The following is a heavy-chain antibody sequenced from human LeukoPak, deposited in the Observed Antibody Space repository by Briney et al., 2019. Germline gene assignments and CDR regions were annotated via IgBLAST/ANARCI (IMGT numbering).Heavy chain of an antibody. J-gene: IGHJ6*03. D-gene: IGHD6-13*01. CDR1: GYTFTSYG. CDR3: AREGGYSSSWYRGYYYYYYMDV. Sequence: ASVKVSCKASGYTFTSYGISWVRQAPGQGLEWMGWISAYNGNTNYAQKLQGRVTMTTDTSTSTAYMELRSLRSDDTAVYYCAREGGYSSSWYRGYYYYYYMDVWGKGTTVTVSS. CDR2: ISAYNGNT. V-gene: IGHV1-18*01.